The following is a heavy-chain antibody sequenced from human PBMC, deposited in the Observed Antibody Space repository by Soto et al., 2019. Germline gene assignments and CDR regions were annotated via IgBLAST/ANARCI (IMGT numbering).Heavy chain of an antibody. CDR1: GYSFAGYW. D-gene: IGHD3-22*01. CDR2: IDPSDSQT. J-gene: IGHJ4*02. Sequence: PGESLKISCKGSGYSFAGYWITWVRQKPGKGLEWMGRIDPSDSQTYYSPSFRGHVTISTTKSITTVFLQWSSLRASDTAMYYCARQIYDSDTGPNFQYYFDSWGQGTPVTVSS. CDR3: ARQIYDSDTGPNFQYYFDS. V-gene: IGHV5-10-1*01.